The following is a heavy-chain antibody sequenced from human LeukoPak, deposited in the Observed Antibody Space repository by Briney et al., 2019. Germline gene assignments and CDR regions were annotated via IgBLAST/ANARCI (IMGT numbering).Heavy chain of an antibody. D-gene: IGHD3-9*01. CDR3: ARGPYYDILTGYYPNYYYGMDV. Sequence: GRSLRLSCAASGFTFSSYAMHWVRQAPGKGLEWVAVISYDGSNKYYADSVKGRFTISRDNSKNTLYLQMNSLRAEDTAVYYCARGPYYDILTGYYPNYYYGMDVWGQGTTVTVSS. J-gene: IGHJ6*02. V-gene: IGHV3-30-3*01. CDR1: GFTFSSYA. CDR2: ISYDGSNK.